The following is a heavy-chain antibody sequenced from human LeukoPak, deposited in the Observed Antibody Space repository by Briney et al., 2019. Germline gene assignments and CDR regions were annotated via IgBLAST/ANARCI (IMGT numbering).Heavy chain of an antibody. Sequence: SVKVSCKASGGTFSSYAISWVRQAPGQGLEWMGGIIPIFGTANYAQKFQGRVTITADESTSTAYMELSRLRSEDTAVYYCARVQQDFDWLSLQWQKVDGMDVWGQGTTVTVSS. CDR3: ARVQQDFDWLSLQWQKVDGMDV. CDR2: IIPIFGTA. J-gene: IGHJ6*02. D-gene: IGHD3-9*01. V-gene: IGHV1-69*13. CDR1: GGTFSSYA.